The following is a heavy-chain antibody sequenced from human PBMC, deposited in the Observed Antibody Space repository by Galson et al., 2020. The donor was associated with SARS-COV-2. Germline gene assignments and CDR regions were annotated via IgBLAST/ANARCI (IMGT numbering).Heavy chain of an antibody. V-gene: IGHV6-1*01. Sequence: HSETLSLTCAISGDNVSSDRAAWNWIRQSPSRGLEWLGRTYYRSKWNNDYAPSMKGRLIINPDTSENQFSLQLDSVTPEDTAVYYCARDPSDWTFFDSWGQGTLVTVSS. CDR1: GDNVSSDRAA. D-gene: IGHD2-21*01. J-gene: IGHJ4*02. CDR3: ARDPSDWTFFDS. CDR2: TYYRSKWNN.